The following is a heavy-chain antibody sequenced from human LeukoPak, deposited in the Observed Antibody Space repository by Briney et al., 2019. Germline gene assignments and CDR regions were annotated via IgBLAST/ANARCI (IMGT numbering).Heavy chain of an antibody. Sequence: GGSLRLSCAASGFTFSSYWMSWVRQAPGKGLEWVANIKQDGSEKYYVDSVKGRFTISRDNAKNSLYLQMNSLRAEATAVYYCASLSYGDYVVDYWGQGTLVTVSS. CDR1: GFTFSSYW. V-gene: IGHV3-7*01. CDR2: IKQDGSEK. CDR3: ASLSYGDYVVDY. J-gene: IGHJ4*02. D-gene: IGHD4-17*01.